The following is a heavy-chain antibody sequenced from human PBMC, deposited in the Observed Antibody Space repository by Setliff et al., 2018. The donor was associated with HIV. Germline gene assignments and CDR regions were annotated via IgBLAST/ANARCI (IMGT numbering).Heavy chain of an antibody. J-gene: IGHJ4*02. CDR1: EFTFSTYA. V-gene: IGHV3-23*01. CDR3: ARENYYVIEY. CDR2: IGSNGGST. D-gene: IGHD3-10*02. Sequence: GGSLRLSCAASEFTFSTYAMSWVRQAPGKGLEWVSVIGSNGGSTYYADSVKGRFTVSRDNSKNTLYLQMNSLTAEDTAVYYCARENYYVIEYWGQGTLVTVSS.